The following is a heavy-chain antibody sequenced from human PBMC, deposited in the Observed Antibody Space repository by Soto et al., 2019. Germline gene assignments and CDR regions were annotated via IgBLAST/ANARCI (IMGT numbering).Heavy chain of an antibody. CDR3: ARHSSSWVGYYYYYGMDV. Sequence: SETLSLTCTVSGGSISSYYWSWIRQPPGKGLEWIGYIYYSGSTNYNPSLKSRVTISVDTSKNQFSLKLSSVTAADTAVYYCARHSSSWVGYYYYYGMDVWGQGTTVTV. CDR2: IYYSGST. CDR1: GGSISSYY. D-gene: IGHD6-13*01. V-gene: IGHV4-59*01. J-gene: IGHJ6*02.